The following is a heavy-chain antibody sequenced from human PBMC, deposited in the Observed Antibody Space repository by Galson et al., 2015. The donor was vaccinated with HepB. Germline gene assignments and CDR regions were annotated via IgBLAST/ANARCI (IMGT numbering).Heavy chain of an antibody. D-gene: IGHD6-13*01. CDR1: GFTFSSYN. Sequence: SLRLSCGGSGFTFSSYNMNWVRQAPGKGLEWVSSITINTNYKYYADSVKGRFTISRDNAKNSLYLQMNSLRAEDTAVYYCARDRPPGIAAAGSFQYWGQGILVTVSS. J-gene: IGHJ1*01. CDR2: ITINTNYK. V-gene: IGHV3-21*01. CDR3: ARDRPPGIAAAGSFQY.